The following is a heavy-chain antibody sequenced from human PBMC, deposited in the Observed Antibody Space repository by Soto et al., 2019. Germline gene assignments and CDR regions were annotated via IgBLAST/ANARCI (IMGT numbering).Heavy chain of an antibody. J-gene: IGHJ5*01. Sequence: SETLSLTCSVSGGSISYYYWNWIRQPPGKGLEWIGYVYSSGSTNYNPSLRSRVTMSIDTSQEQFSLKLSSVTATDTAVYYCARGIWVATTADYYLDSWGQATLVTVSS. CDR3: ARGIWVATTADYYLDS. CDR2: VYSSGST. CDR1: GGSISYYY. D-gene: IGHD5-12*01. V-gene: IGHV4-4*08.